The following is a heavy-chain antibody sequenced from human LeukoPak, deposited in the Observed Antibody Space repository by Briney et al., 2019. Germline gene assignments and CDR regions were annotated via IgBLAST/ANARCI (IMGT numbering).Heavy chain of an antibody. Sequence: ASVKVSCKASGYTFTGYYMHWVRQAPGQGLEWMGWINPNSGGTNYAQKFQGRVTMTRDTSTSTAYMELSRLRSDDTAVYYCARVCRQWLNLFYFDYWGQGTLVTVSS. D-gene: IGHD6-19*01. CDR2: INPNSGGT. CDR3: ARVCRQWLNLFYFDY. V-gene: IGHV1-2*02. CDR1: GYTFTGYY. J-gene: IGHJ4*02.